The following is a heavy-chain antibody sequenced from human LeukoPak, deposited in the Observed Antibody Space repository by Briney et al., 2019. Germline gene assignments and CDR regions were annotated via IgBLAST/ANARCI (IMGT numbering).Heavy chain of an antibody. V-gene: IGHV1-69*13. J-gene: IGHJ4*02. CDR2: IIPIFGTA. D-gene: IGHD5-18*01. CDR3: ARRGYSYGYNFDY. Sequence: SVKVSFKASGGTFSSYAISWVRQAPGQGLEWVGGIIPIFGTANYAQKFQGRVTITADESTSTAYMELSRLTSEDTAVYYCARRGYSYGYNFDYWGQGTLVTVSS. CDR1: GGTFSSYA.